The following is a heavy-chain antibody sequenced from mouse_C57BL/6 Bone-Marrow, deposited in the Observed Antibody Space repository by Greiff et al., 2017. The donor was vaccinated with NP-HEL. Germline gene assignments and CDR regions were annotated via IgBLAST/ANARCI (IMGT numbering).Heavy chain of an antibody. Sequence: VQLQESGPELVKPGDSVKISCKASGYSFTGYFMNWVMHSHGKSLEWIGRIYPCNGDTFYNQKFKGKATLTVDKSSSTAYMELRSLTSEDSAVYYCARTGGTYRYFDVWGTGTTVTVSS. V-gene: IGHV1-20*01. D-gene: IGHD2-14*01. CDR1: GYSFTGYF. J-gene: IGHJ1*03. CDR3: ARTGGTYRYFDV. CDR2: IYPCNGDT.